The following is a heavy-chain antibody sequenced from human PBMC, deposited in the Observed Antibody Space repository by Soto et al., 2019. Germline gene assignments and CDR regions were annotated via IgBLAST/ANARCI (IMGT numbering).Heavy chain of an antibody. J-gene: IGHJ4*02. CDR2: ITGTSSYI. CDR3: ARVSGEYRDY. V-gene: IGHV3-21*01. D-gene: IGHD1-26*01. Sequence: LRLSCAASGFTFSSYTMNWVRQAPEKGLEWVSSITGTSSYIFYADSVKGRFTISRDSAKNSLYLQMSDLRAEDTAVYYCARVSGEYRDYWGQGTLVNVSS. CDR1: GFTFSSYT.